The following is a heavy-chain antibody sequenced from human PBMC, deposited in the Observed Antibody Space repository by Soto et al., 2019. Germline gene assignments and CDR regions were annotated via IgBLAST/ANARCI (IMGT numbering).Heavy chain of an antibody. CDR2: INPSGGST. Sequence: ASVKVSCKASGYTFTSYYMHWVRQAPGQGLEWMGIINPSGGSTRYAQKFQGRVTMTRDTSTSTVYMELSSLRSEDTAVYYCAKVVVYGPRCDWFDYWGQGTLVTVSS. D-gene: IGHD4-17*01. J-gene: IGHJ5*01. CDR1: GYTFTSYY. CDR3: AKVVVYGPRCDWFDY. V-gene: IGHV1-46*01.